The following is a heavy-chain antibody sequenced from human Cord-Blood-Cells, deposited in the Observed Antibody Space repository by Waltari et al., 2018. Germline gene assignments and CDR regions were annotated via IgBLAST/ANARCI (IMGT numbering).Heavy chain of an antibody. CDR1: GGTISSYY. CDR3: ARGPQDYDFWSGYYDAFDI. D-gene: IGHD3-3*01. V-gene: IGHV4-59*01. CDR2: IYFIGST. J-gene: IGHJ3*02. Sequence: QVQLQESGPGLVKPSETLSLICPVSGGTISSYYGSWLRQPPGHGLEWIGYIYFIGSTNYNPSLKSRVTISVDTSKNQFSLKLSSVTAADTAVYYCARGPQDYDFWSGYYDAFDIWGQGTMVTVSS.